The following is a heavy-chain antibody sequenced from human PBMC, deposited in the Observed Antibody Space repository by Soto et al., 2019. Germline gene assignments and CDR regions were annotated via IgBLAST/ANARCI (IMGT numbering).Heavy chain of an antibody. CDR2: ISSSSSTI. CDR1: GFTFSSYS. Sequence: GGSLRLSCAASGFTFSSYSMNWVRQAPGKGLEWVSYISSSSSTIYYADSVKGRFTISRDNAKNSLYLQMNSLRAEDTAVYYCASGLAYCGGDCYSTTDYWGQGTLVTVSS. CDR3: ASGLAYCGGDCYSTTDY. D-gene: IGHD2-21*02. J-gene: IGHJ4*02. V-gene: IGHV3-48*04.